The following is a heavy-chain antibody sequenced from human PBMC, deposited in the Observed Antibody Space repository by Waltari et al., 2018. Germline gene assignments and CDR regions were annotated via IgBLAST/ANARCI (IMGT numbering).Heavy chain of an antibody. V-gene: IGHV4-38-2*01. D-gene: IGHD3-22*01. CDR1: GYSISSGYY. CDR3: ARGPANPFKGYDSPPPPPDY. J-gene: IGHJ4*02. Sequence: QVQLQESGPGLVKPSETLSLTCAVSGYSISSGYYWGWIRQPPGKGLEWIGSIYHSGVTYHNPSLKSRVTISVDTSKNQFSLKLSSVTAADTAVYYCARGPANPFKGYDSPPPPPDYWGQGTLVTVSS. CDR2: IYHSGVT.